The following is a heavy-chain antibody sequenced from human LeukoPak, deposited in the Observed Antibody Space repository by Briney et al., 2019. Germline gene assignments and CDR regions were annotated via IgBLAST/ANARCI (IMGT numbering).Heavy chain of an antibody. V-gene: IGHV3-66*01. D-gene: IGHD2-8*01. CDR2: IYSGGST. Sequence: GGSLRLSCAASGFTFSSNYMSWVRQAPGKGLEWVSVIYSGGSTYYADSVKAKNTLYLQMNSLRAEDTAVYYCARDHDCTNGVCVDYWGQGTLVTVSS. CDR3: ARDHDCTNGVCVDY. CDR1: GFTFSSNY. J-gene: IGHJ4*02.